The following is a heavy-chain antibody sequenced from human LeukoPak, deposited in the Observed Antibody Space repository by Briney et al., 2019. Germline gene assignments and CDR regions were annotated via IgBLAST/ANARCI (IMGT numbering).Heavy chain of an antibody. CDR1: GGSISSSSYY. Sequence: ASETLSLTCTVSGGSISSSSYYWGWIRQPPGKGLEWIGSIYYSGSTYYNPSLKSRVTISVDTSKNQFSLKLSSVTAADTAVYYCARGPGNYYDSSGYYSFAGYWGQGTLVTVSS. V-gene: IGHV4-39*01. D-gene: IGHD3-22*01. CDR2: IYYSGST. CDR3: ARGPGNYYDSSGYYSFAGY. J-gene: IGHJ4*02.